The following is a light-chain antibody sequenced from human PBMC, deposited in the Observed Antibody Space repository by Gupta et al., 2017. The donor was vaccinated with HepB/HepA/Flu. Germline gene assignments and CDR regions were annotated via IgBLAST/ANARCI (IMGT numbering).Light chain of an antibody. CDR3: NSYSSSNTRVV. V-gene: IGLV2-14*03. J-gene: IGLJ2*01. CDR2: DVS. CDR1: SSDVGGYEY. Sequence: QSALTQPASVSGSPGQSITISCTGSSSDVGGYEYVSWYQQHPGKAPKLIIFDVSDRPSGVSNRFSGSKSGNTASLTISRLLAEDEAHYYCNSYSSSNTRVVFGGGTKLTVL.